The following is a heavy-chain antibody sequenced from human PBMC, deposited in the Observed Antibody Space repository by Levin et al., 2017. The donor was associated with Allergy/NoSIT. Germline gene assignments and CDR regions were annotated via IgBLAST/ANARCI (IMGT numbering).Heavy chain of an antibody. CDR3: AREGFCSPGNCDYYYSMDV. J-gene: IGHJ6*04. CDR1: GFPLSTYA. V-gene: IGHV3-30-3*01. D-gene: IGHD2-15*01. Sequence: PGGSLRLSCEASGFPLSTYAMHWVRQAPGKGLEWVSIISYGGDNKFYADSVKGRFTISRDNSENTLYLQMNILKPEDTAVYYCAREGFCSPGNCDYYYSMDVWGKGTTVSVSS. CDR2: ISYGGDNK.